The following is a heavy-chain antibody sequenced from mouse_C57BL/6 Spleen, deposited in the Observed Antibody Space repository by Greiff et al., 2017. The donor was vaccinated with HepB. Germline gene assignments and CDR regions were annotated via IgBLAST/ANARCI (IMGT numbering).Heavy chain of an antibody. J-gene: IGHJ2*01. CDR2: IDPETGGT. CDR1: GYTFTDYE. D-gene: IGHD1-1*01. V-gene: IGHV1-15*01. CDR3: TRSGTTVVEEDYFDY. Sequence: VQLQQSGAELVRPGASVTLSCKASGYTFTDYEMHWVKQTPVHGLEWIGAIDPETGGTAYNQKFKGKAILTADKSSSTAYMELRSLTSEDSAVYYCTRSGTTVVEEDYFDYWGQGTTLTVSS.